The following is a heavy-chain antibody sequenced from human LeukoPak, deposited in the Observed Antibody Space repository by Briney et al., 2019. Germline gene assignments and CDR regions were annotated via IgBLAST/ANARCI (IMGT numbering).Heavy chain of an antibody. J-gene: IGHJ3*02. D-gene: IGHD3-10*01. Sequence: PSETLSLTCTVSGGSISSYYWSWIRQPPGKGLEWIGYIYYSGSTNYNPSLKSRVTISVDTSKNQFSLKLSSVTAADTAVYYCARHQARPLWFGEAHAFDIWGQGTMVTVSS. CDR2: IYYSGST. V-gene: IGHV4-59*08. CDR1: GGSISSYY. CDR3: ARHQARPLWFGEAHAFDI.